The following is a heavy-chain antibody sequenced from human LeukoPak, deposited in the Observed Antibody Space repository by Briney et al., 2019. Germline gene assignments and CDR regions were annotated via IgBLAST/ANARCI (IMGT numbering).Heavy chain of an antibody. CDR3: ARGVSIVGATTAY. CDR2: IYSGGTT. D-gene: IGHD1-26*01. V-gene: IGHV3-53*01. Sequence: PGGSLRLSCTASGFTVSRTYLSWVRQPPGKGLEWVSVIYSGGTTYYADSVKGRFTISRDNSKNSLYLQMNSLRAEDTAVYYCARGVSIVGATTAYWGQGTLVTVSS. J-gene: IGHJ4*02. CDR1: GFTVSRTY.